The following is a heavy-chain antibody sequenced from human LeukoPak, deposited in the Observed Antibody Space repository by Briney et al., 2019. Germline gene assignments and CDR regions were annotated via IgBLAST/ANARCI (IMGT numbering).Heavy chain of an antibody. CDR3: AKDRGAVADYFDY. CDR2: ISTNGGST. Sequence: GGSLRLPCAASRFTFSSYTVHWVRQAPGKGLEYVSAISTNGGSTYYADSVKGRFTISRDNSKNTLYLQMNSLRAEDTAVYYCAKDRGAVADYFDYWGQGTLVTVSS. CDR1: RFTFSSYT. J-gene: IGHJ4*02. V-gene: IGHV3-64*02. D-gene: IGHD6-19*01.